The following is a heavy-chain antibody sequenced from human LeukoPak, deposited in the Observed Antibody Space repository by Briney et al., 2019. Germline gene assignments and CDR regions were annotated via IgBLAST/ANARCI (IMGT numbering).Heavy chain of an antibody. J-gene: IGHJ5*02. V-gene: IGHV4-34*01. CDR1: GGSFSGYY. CDR3: ARGSWFRGWFDP. D-gene: IGHD3-10*01. CDR2: INHSGST. Sequence: SETLSLTCAVYGGSFSGYYWSWIRQPPGKGLEWIGEINHSGSTNYNPSLKSRVTISVDTSKNQFSLKLSSVTAADTAVYYCARGSWFRGWFDPWGQGTLVTVSS.